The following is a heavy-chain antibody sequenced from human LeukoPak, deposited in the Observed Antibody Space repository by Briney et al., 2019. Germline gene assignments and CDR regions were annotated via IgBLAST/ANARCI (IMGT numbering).Heavy chain of an antibody. CDR2: ISAYNGNT. CDR1: GYTFTSYG. V-gene: IGHV1-18*01. Sequence: ASVTVSCKASGYTFTSYGINWVRQAPGQGLEWMGWISAYNGNTNYAQKLQGRVTMTTDTSTSTAYMELRSLRSDDTAVYYCARTTVTTVDWFDPWGQGTLVTVS. CDR3: ARTTVTTVDWFDP. J-gene: IGHJ5*02. D-gene: IGHD4-17*01.